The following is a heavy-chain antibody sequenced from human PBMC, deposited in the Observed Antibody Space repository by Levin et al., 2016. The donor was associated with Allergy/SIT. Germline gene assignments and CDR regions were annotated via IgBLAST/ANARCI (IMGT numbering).Heavy chain of an antibody. D-gene: IGHD3-16*02. V-gene: IGHV4-39*01. CDR3: ANGVKIGNYRPSWFDP. Sequence: SETLSLTCTVSRGSISSSGYYWGWIRQPPRKGLEWIGTFYHSGTTYYNPSLNSRVTISVDTSKNQFSLKLSSVTAADTAVYYCANGVKIGNYRPSWFDPWGQGTLVTVSS. CDR1: RGSISSSGYY. CDR2: FYHSGTT. J-gene: IGHJ5*02.